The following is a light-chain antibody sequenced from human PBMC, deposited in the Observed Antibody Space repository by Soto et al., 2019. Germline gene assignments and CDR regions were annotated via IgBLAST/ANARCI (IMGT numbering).Light chain of an antibody. V-gene: IGKV1-39*01. CDR1: QSISSY. CDR2: AAS. Sequence: DIQMPQSPSSLSASIGDRVTITCRASQSISSYLNWYQLKPGRAPKLLIYAASTLQSEVPSRFSGSESGTDFTLTISSLQPEEFAPYYCHQSYSTPQTFGQGTKVEIK. CDR3: HQSYSTPQT. J-gene: IGKJ1*01.